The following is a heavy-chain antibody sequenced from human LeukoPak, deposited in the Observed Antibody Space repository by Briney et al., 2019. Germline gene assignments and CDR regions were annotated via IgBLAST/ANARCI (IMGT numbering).Heavy chain of an antibody. Sequence: PSETLSLTCAVYGGSFSGYYWSWIRQPPGKGLEWIGSIYYSGSTYYNPSLKSRVTISVDTSKNQFSLKLSSVTAADTAVYYCAREVVSTVTPNFDYWGQGTLVTVSS. CDR1: GGSFSGYY. V-gene: IGHV4-34*01. J-gene: IGHJ4*02. CDR2: IYYSGST. D-gene: IGHD4-11*01. CDR3: AREVVSTVTPNFDY.